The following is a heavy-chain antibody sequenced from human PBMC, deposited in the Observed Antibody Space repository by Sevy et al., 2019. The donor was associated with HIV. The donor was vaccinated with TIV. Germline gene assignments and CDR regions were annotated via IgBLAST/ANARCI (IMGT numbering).Heavy chain of an antibody. CDR3: AITKDYYDNSGSPFDY. CDR2: FDPEDGET. J-gene: IGHJ4*02. Sequence: ASVKVSCKVSGYTLTKLAMHWVRQAPGKGLEWMGTFDPEDGETIYAQKFQGRVTMTEDTSMDTAYMELRSLRSEDTAVFYCAITKDYYDNSGSPFDYWGQGTLVTVSS. V-gene: IGHV1-24*01. D-gene: IGHD3-22*01. CDR1: GYTLTKLA.